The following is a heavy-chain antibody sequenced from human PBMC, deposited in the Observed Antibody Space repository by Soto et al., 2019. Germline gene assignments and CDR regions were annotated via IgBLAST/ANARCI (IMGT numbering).Heavy chain of an antibody. D-gene: IGHD2-15*01. CDR3: AKTGYCSGGSCRNWFDP. J-gene: IGHJ5*02. Sequence: ASVKVSCKVSGYTLTELSMHWVRQAPGKGLEWMGGFDPEDGETIYAQKFQGRVTMTEDTSTDTAYMELSSLRSEDTAVYYCAKTGYCSGGSCRNWFDPWGQGTLVTVSS. V-gene: IGHV1-24*01. CDR2: FDPEDGET. CDR1: GYTLTELS.